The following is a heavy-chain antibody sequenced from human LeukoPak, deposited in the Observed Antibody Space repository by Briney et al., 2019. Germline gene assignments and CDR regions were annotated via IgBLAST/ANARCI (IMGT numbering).Heavy chain of an antibody. V-gene: IGHV4-59*01. CDR3: TRGYHEAFDY. CDR2: VDYNGAT. D-gene: IGHD2-2*01. Sequence: RSSGTLSLTCAVSGASISSDHWNWIRQLPGEGLEWIGNVDYNGATKYTPSLQSRITISLDTSNNQFSLTLTSVTAADTALYFCTRGYHEAFDYWGQGRLHTVSS. J-gene: IGHJ4*02. CDR1: GASISSDH.